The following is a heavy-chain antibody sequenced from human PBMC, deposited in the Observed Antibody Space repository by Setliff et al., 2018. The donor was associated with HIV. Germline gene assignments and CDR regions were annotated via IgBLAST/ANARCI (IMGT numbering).Heavy chain of an antibody. CDR3: ARDRGGAAAGGYYYMDV. CDR2: IYYSGST. D-gene: IGHD6-13*01. V-gene: IGHV4-61*01. J-gene: IGHJ6*03. Sequence: PSETLSLTCTVSGGSISTGYYYWGWIRQPPGKGLEWIGYIYYSGSTNYNPSLKSRVTISIHTSKNQFSLKLSSVTAADTAVYYCARDRGGAAAGGYYYMDVWGKGATVTVSS. CDR1: GGSISTGYYY.